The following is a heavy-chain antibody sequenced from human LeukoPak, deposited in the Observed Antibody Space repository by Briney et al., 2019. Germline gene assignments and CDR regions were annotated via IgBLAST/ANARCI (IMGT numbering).Heavy chain of an antibody. CDR3: ARGRRIVVLPGRGYFDL. Sequence: SETLALPCNVSGDSISRSSYYWSWIRVPPGKGLEWIGSIYYAGSTYYNPSLKSRVTLSVDTSTNHFSLNIKSVTAADTAMYCCARGRRIVVLPGRGYFDLWGRGALVTVSS. D-gene: IGHD4/OR15-4a*01. J-gene: IGHJ2*01. V-gene: IGHV4-39*02. CDR2: IYYAGST. CDR1: GDSISRSSYY.